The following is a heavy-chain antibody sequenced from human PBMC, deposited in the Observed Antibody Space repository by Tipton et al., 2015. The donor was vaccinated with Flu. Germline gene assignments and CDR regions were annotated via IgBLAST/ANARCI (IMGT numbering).Heavy chain of an antibody. Sequence: TLSLTCTVSGDSIRSYYWSWIRQPPGKGLEWIGYISHSGTTSYSPSLKSRVTISVDTSKNQFSLMLNSVTAADTAMYYCARADTIGRWLQLFYWGQGTLVTVTS. V-gene: IGHV4-59*01. CDR1: GDSIRSYY. D-gene: IGHD5-24*01. CDR2: ISHSGTT. J-gene: IGHJ4*02. CDR3: ARADTIGRWLQLFY.